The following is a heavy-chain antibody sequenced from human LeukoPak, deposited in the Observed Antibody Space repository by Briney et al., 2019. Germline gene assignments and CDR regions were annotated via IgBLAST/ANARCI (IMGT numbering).Heavy chain of an antibody. CDR2: IYYSGST. CDR1: GGSISSSSYY. J-gene: IGHJ3*02. CDR3: ARVSKGWGHYYDSSGPRQAFDI. D-gene: IGHD3-22*01. Sequence: PSETLSLTCTVSGGSISSSSYYWGWIRQPPGKGLEWIRSIYYSGSTNYNPSLKSRVTISVDTSKNQFSLKLSSVTAADTAVYYCARVSKGWGHYYDSSGPRQAFDIWGRGTMVTVSS. V-gene: IGHV4-39*07.